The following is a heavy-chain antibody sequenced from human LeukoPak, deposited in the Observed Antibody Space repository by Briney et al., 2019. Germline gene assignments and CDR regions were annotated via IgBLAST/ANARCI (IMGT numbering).Heavy chain of an antibody. D-gene: IGHD3-10*01. Sequence: SETLSLTCTVSGGSISSNYWSWIRQPPGKGLEWIGYIFHSGSTNYNPSLKSRVSISVDTSKNQFSLKMNSVTAADTAVYFCARHIRGAYYYFDYWGQGTLVTVSS. CDR3: ARHIRGAYYYFDY. J-gene: IGHJ4*02. CDR2: IFHSGST. V-gene: IGHV4-59*08. CDR1: GGSISSNY.